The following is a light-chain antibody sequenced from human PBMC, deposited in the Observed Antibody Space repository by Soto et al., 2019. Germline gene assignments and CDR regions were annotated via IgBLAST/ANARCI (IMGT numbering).Light chain of an antibody. CDR1: QSVSNSY. V-gene: IGKV3-20*01. J-gene: IGKJ1*01. CDR3: QQDGGSPRT. CDR2: GSS. Sequence: EIVLTQSPGTLSLSPGERATLSCRASQSVSNSYLAWYQQKPGQAPRLLIYGSSSRATGIPDRFSGSGSGTDFTLTISRLEPEDFAVYYCQQDGGSPRTFGQGTKVEIK.